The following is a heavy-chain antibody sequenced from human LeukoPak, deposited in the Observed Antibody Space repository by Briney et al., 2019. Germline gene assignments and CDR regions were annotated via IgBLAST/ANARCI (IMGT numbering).Heavy chain of an antibody. V-gene: IGHV4-61*08. Sequence: SETLSLTCTVPDDSISGTVYYWSWIRQPPGKGLEWIGYMSYSGSTDYNPSLKSRVTISIDTSKNQFSLKLNSVTAADTAVYYCARGSQTPDAGYWGPGTVVTVSS. CDR3: ARGSQTPDAGY. CDR1: DDSISGTVYY. J-gene: IGHJ4*02. D-gene: IGHD3-10*01. CDR2: MSYSGST.